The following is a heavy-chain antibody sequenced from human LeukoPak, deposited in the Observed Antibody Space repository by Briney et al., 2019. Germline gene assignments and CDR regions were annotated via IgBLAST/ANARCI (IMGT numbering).Heavy chain of an antibody. CDR3: ARGDPLTTLDY. Sequence: PSETLSLTCTVSGGSISSGGYYWSWIRQHPGKGLEWIGYIYYSGSTYYNPSLKSRVTISVDTSKNQFSLKLSSVTAADTAVYYCARGDPLTTLDYWGQGTLVTVSS. V-gene: IGHV4-31*03. D-gene: IGHD4-11*01. J-gene: IGHJ4*02. CDR1: GGSISSGGYY. CDR2: IYYSGST.